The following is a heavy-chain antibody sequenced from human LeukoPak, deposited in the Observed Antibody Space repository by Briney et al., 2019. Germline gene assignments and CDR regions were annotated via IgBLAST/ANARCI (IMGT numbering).Heavy chain of an antibody. V-gene: IGHV4/OR15-8*02. CDR1: GGSISGTNW. CDR2: ISLAGQT. Sequence: SETLSLTCGVSGGSISGTNWWSWVRQPPGQGLEWIGEISLAGQTNYNPSLNGRVTMSLDKSSNQLSLHLTSVTAANTATYFCSRESGPFCPFGYWGQGTLVIVSS. D-gene: IGHD1-26*01. CDR3: SRESGPFCPFGY. J-gene: IGHJ4*02.